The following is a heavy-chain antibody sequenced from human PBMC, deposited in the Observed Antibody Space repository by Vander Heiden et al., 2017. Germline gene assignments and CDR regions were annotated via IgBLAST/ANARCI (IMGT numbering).Heavy chain of an antibody. J-gene: IGHJ4*02. CDR1: GYTFTSHA. CDR2: INVGNGNT. V-gene: IGHV1-3*01. D-gene: IGHD2-2*01. Sequence: QLPLVQSGAEVKKPGASVKVSCKASGYTFTSHAMHWVRQAPGHRLEWMGWINVGNGNTKYSQKFQGRVTITRDTSASTAYMELSSLRSEDTAVYYCARDRFGSGPASIEYFDYWGLGTLVTVSS. CDR3: ARDRFGSGPASIEYFDY.